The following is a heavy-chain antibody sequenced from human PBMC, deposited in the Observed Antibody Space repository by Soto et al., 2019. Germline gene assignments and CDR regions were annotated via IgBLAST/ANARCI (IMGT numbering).Heavy chain of an antibody. CDR3: ATGKTYYYDRPSSIRYYYYYYGMDV. CDR1: GYTLTELS. D-gene: IGHD3-22*01. V-gene: IGHV1-24*01. CDR2: FDPEDGET. J-gene: IGHJ6*02. Sequence: GASVKVSCKVSGYTLTELSMHWVRQAPGKGLEWMGGFDPEDGETIYAQKFQGRVTMTEDTSTDTAYMELSSLRSEDTAVYYCATGKTYYYDRPSSIRYYYYYYGMDVWGQGTTVTVSS.